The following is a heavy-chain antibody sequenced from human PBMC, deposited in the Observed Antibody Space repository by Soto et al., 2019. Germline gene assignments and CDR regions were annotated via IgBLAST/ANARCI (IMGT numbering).Heavy chain of an antibody. Sequence: PSETLSLTCTFSGGSISNYYWSWIRQPPGRGLEWIGYIYSSGSTNYNPSLTSRVTISVDTSKNQFSLQLTSVTAADTAVYYCARGRTQTFDPWGQGTLVTVSS. CDR3: ARGRTQTFDP. V-gene: IGHV4-59*01. CDR1: GGSISNYY. CDR2: IYSSGST. J-gene: IGHJ5*02.